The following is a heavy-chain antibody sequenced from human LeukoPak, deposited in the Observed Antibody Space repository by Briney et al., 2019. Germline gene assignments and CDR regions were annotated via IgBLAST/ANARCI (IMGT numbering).Heavy chain of an antibody. Sequence: PSETLSLTCAVYGGSFSGYYWSWIRQPPGKGLEWIGEINHSGSTNYNPSLKSRVTISVDTSKNQFSLKLSSVTAADTAVYYCARDDQWRPWYFDLWGRGTLVTVSS. CDR1: GGSFSGYY. CDR3: ARDDQWRPWYFDL. V-gene: IGHV4-34*01. CDR2: INHSGST. J-gene: IGHJ2*01. D-gene: IGHD6-19*01.